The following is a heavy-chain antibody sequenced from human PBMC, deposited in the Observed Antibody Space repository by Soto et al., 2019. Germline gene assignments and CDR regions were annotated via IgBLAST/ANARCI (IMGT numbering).Heavy chain of an antibody. CDR1: GGTFSSYA. V-gene: IGHV1-69*13. D-gene: IGHD2-2*01. CDR3: ARSYCISTSCYPMYYFDY. Sequence: ASVKVSCKASGGTFSSYAISWVRQAPGQGLEWMGGIIPIFGTANYAQKFQGRVTITADESTSTAYMELSSLRSEDTAVYYCARSYCISTSCYPMYYFDYWGQGTLVTVSS. J-gene: IGHJ4*02. CDR2: IIPIFGTA.